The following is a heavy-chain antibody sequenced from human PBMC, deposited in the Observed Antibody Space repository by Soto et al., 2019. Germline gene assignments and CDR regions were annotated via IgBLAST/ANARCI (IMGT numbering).Heavy chain of an antibody. D-gene: IGHD3-9*01. CDR3: ASITYYDILTGYPHADFYYYYMDV. CDR1: GGSISSYY. J-gene: IGHJ6*03. Sequence: ETLSLTCTVSGGSISSYYWSWIRQPPGKGLEWIGYIYYSGSTNYNPSLKSRVTISVDTSKNQFSLKLSSVTAADTAVYYCASITYYDILTGYPHADFYYYYMDVWGKGTTVTVSS. V-gene: IGHV4-59*01. CDR2: IYYSGST.